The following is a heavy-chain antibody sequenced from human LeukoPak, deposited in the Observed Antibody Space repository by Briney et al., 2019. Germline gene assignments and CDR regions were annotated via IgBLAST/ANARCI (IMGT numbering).Heavy chain of an antibody. J-gene: IGHJ5*02. CDR2: IRQDGNEI. D-gene: IGHD2-2*01. V-gene: IGHV3-7*01. Sequence: GGSLRLSCAAPGFIFRNSWMSWARQAPGKGLGWGANIRQDGNEIYYMDSVKGRFTISRDNAKKSLYLQMNLLRAEDTAVYYCATLNWDDGVVSGFDRWGQGILVTVSS. CDR3: ATLNWDDGVVSGFDR. CDR1: GFIFRNSW.